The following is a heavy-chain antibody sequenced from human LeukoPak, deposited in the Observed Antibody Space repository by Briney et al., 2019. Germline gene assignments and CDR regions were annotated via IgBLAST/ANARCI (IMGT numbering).Heavy chain of an antibody. D-gene: IGHD2-21*02. Sequence: KPGESLKISCQVSGPTVTNFWITWVRQMPGKGLEWMGIIFPGDSETRYSPSLQGQVTISVDKDSRTAFLQWTSLRASDTAMYYCATQKYGDCYFDYWGQGTLVTVSS. CDR1: GPTVTNFW. V-gene: IGHV5-51*01. CDR3: ATQKYGDCYFDY. CDR2: IFPGDSET. J-gene: IGHJ4*02.